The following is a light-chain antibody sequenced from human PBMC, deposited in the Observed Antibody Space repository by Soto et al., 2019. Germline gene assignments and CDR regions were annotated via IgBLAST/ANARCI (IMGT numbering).Light chain of an antibody. V-gene: IGKV1-39*01. CDR2: LAA. J-gene: IGKJ2*01. CDR1: QSVTRY. CDR3: QQSYSNPYT. Sequence: DIQMTQSPSSLSASVGDRVTIACRASQSVTRYLNWYRQRPGKAPELLIYLAATLQSGVPSRISASGSGTDFTLTISSLQPEDFATYFCQQSYSNPYTFGQGTKLDLK.